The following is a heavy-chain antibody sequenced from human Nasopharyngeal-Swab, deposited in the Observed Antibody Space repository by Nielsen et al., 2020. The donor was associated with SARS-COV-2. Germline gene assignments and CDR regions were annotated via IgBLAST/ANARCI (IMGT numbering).Heavy chain of an antibody. CDR2: ISLTYST. Sequence: GESLKISCVASGFTFSSYAMNWVRQAPGKGLEWVSAISLTYSTYYADSVRGRFTVSRDNSKNTLYLQMSSLRAEDTAVYYCAKGTGMTYRAIDYWGQGTLVTASS. D-gene: IGHD1-14*01. J-gene: IGHJ4*02. CDR3: AKGTGMTYRAIDY. V-gene: IGHV3-23*01. CDR1: GFTFSSYA.